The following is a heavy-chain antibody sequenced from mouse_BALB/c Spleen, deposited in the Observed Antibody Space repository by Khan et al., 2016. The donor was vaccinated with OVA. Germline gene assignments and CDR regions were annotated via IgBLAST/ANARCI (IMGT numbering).Heavy chain of an antibody. D-gene: IGHD2-4*01. J-gene: IGHJ4*01. CDR3: ARSLYYNYGYALDY. Sequence: EVKLLESGPGLVKPSQSLSLTCTVTGYSITSDYAWNWIRQFPGNTLEWVGYISSTGSTSSNPSLKSRISITRDTSKNQFFLQLRSVTSEDTATYYCARSLYYNYGYALDYWGRGTSVTVSS. V-gene: IGHV3-2*02. CDR2: ISSTGST. CDR1: GYSITSDYA.